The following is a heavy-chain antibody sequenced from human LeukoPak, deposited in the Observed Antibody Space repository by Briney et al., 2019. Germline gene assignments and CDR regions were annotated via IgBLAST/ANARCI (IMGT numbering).Heavy chain of an antibody. CDR1: GFTFSSYW. CDR3: ARSSYCSGGSCYSGDDY. J-gene: IGHJ4*02. D-gene: IGHD2-15*01. Sequence: GGSLRLSCAASGFTFSSYWMSWVRQAPGKGLEWVANIKQDGSEKYYVDSVKGRFTISRDNAKNTLYLQMNSLRAEDTAVYYCARSSYCSGGSCYSGDDYWGQGTLVTVSS. CDR2: IKQDGSEK. V-gene: IGHV3-7*01.